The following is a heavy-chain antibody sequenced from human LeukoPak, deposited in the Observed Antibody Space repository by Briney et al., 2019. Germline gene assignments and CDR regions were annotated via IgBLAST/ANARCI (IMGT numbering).Heavy chain of an antibody. CDR2: IYYSGST. J-gene: IGHJ4*02. V-gene: IGHV4-59*01. Sequence: SETLSLTCTVSGGSISSYNWSWIRQPPGKGLEWIGYIYYSGSTNYNPSLRSRVTISVDTSKNQFSLKLSSVTAADTAVSYCARDRLTFGVDYWGQGTLVTVSS. CDR1: GGSISSYN. CDR3: ARDRLTFGVDY. D-gene: IGHD3-16*01.